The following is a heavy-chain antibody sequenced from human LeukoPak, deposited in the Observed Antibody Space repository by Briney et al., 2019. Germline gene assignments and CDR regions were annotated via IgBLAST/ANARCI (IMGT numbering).Heavy chain of an antibody. CDR1: GFTFSSYS. Sequence: GGSLRLSCAASGFTFSSYSMNWVRQAPGKGLEWVSAISGSGGSTYYAVSVKGRFTISRDNSKNTLYLQMNSLRAEDTAVYYCAKDRYDFWSGSNTYFDYWGQGTLVTVSS. J-gene: IGHJ4*02. CDR2: ISGSGGST. CDR3: AKDRYDFWSGSNTYFDY. D-gene: IGHD3-3*01. V-gene: IGHV3-23*01.